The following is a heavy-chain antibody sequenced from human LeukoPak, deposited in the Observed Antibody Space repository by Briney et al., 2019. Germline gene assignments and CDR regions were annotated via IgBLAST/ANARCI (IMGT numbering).Heavy chain of an antibody. D-gene: IGHD2-2*01. V-gene: IGHV3-11*01. Sequence: PGGSLRLSCAASGFTFSDYYMSWIRQAPGKGLEWVSYISSSGSTIYYADSVKGRFTISRDNAKNSLYLRMNSLRAEDTAVYYCARLPLPKYCSSTSCYRGGNYYYGMDVWGQGTTVTVSS. CDR3: ARLPLPKYCSSTSCYRGGNYYYGMDV. CDR2: ISSSGSTI. J-gene: IGHJ6*02. CDR1: GFTFSDYY.